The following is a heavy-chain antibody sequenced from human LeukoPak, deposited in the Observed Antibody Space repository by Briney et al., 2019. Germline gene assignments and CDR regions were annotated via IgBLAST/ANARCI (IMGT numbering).Heavy chain of an antibody. CDR2: INWNGGGT. V-gene: IGHV3-20*04. CDR1: GFTFDDYG. D-gene: IGHD3-22*01. Sequence: AGGSLRLSCAASGFTFDDYGMSWVRQTPGKGLEWVSGINWNGGGTGYADSVKGRFTISRDSAKNSLYLQMNTLRAEDTALYYCARGASCYYDSSGYYNWGQGTLVTVSS. CDR3: ARGASCYYDSSGYYN. J-gene: IGHJ4*02.